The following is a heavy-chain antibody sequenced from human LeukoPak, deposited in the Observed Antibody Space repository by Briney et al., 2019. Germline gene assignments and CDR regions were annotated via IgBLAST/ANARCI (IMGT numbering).Heavy chain of an antibody. CDR2: IYYSGSN. V-gene: IGHV4-59*01. J-gene: IGHJ4*02. CDR3: ARGGAAAGTGGLDY. D-gene: IGHD6-13*01. CDR1: GGSISSYY. Sequence: SETLSLTCTVSGGSISSYYWSWIRQPPGKGLEWIGYIYYSGSNNYNPSLKSRVTISVDTSKNQFSLKLSSVTAADTAVYYCARGGAAAGTGGLDYWGQGTLVTVSS.